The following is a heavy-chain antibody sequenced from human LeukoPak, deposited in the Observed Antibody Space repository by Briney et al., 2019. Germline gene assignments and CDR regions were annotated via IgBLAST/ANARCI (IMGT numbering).Heavy chain of an antibody. V-gene: IGHV4-4*07. D-gene: IGHD3-16*01. CDR2: IYTSGST. CDR3: ARVALYDGSEEDTYYFDY. CDR1: GGSISSYY. Sequence: PSETLSLTCTVSGGSISSYYWSWIRQPAGKGLEWIGRIYTSGSTNYNPSLKSRVTMSVDTSKNQFSLKLSSVTAADTAVYYCARVALYDGSEEDTYYFDYWGQGTLVTVSS. J-gene: IGHJ4*02.